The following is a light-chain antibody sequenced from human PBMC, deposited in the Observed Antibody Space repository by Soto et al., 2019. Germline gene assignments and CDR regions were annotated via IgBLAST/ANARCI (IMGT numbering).Light chain of an antibody. CDR3: SLYTSSSTLV. V-gene: IGLV2-18*01. CDR1: SSDVGRYNR. CDR2: EVS. J-gene: IGLJ2*01. Sequence: QSALTQPPSVSGSPGQSVTISCTGTSSDVGRYNRVSWYQQPPGTAPKLVIFEVSNRPSGVPDRFSGSKSGNTASLTISGLQAEDEADYYCSLYTSSSTLVFGGGTKLTVL.